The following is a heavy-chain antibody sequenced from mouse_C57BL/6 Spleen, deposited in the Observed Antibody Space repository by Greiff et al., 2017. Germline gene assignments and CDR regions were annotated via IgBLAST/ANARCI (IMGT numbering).Heavy chain of an antibody. CDR2: ISDGGSYT. V-gene: IGHV5-4*01. CDR1: GFTFSSYA. J-gene: IGHJ2*01. Sequence: EVKLVESGGGLVKPGGSLKLSCAASGFTFSSYAMSWVRQTPEKRLEWVATISDGGSYTYSPDNGKGRFTSSRDNAKNNLYLKMSHLKSEDTAMYYGARDGGYGLFEYWGQGTTLTVSS. CDR3: ARDGGYGLFEY. D-gene: IGHD2-2*01.